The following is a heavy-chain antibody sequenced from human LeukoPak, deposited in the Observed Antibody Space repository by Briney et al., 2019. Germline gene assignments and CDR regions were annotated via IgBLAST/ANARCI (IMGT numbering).Heavy chain of an antibody. CDR1: GFTFSSYW. CDR2: INIDGSST. D-gene: IGHD1-7*01. Sequence: PGGSLRLSCAASGFTFSSYWMHWVRQAPGKGLVWVSRINIDGSSTSYADSVKGRFTVSRDNSKNTLYLQMSSLRAEDTAVYYCAKDERNWNYNLASQTYDWGQGTLVTVSS. CDR3: AKDERNWNYNLASQTYD. V-gene: IGHV3-74*01. J-gene: IGHJ4*02.